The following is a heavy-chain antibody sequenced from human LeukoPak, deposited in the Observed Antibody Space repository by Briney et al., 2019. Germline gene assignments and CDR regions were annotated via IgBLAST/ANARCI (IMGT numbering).Heavy chain of an antibody. V-gene: IGHV4-39*07. CDR2: IYYSGSS. D-gene: IGHD5-18*01. CDR3: ATYRQVLLPFES. CDR1: GGSITSSSYY. J-gene: IGHJ4*02. Sequence: SETLSLTCTVSGGSITSSSYYWGWIRQPPGKGLEWIGNIYYSGSSYYNPSLKSRVAISLDTSKNQFSLKLSSVTAEDTAIYYCATYRQVLLPFESWGQGTLVTVSS.